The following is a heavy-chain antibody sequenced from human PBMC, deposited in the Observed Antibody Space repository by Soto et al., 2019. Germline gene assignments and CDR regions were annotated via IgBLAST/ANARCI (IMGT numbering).Heavy chain of an antibody. J-gene: IGHJ4*02. CDR2: INSDGSST. V-gene: IGHV3-74*01. Sequence: GGSLRLSCAASGFTFSSYWMHWVRQTPGKGLVWVSRINSDGSSTSYADSVKGRFTISRDNAKNTLYLQMNSLRAEDTAVYYCTRAHAYYGSGSPNYWGQGTLVTVSS. D-gene: IGHD3-10*01. CDR3: TRAHAYYGSGSPNY. CDR1: GFTFSSYW.